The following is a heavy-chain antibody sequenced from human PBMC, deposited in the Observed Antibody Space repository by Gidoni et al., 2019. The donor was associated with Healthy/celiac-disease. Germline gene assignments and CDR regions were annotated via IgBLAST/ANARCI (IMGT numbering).Heavy chain of an antibody. Sequence: QVQLQQSGPGLVKPSQTRSLTCAISGDSVSSNSAAWNWIRQSPSRGLEWLGRTYYRSKWYNDYAVSVKSRLTINPDTSKNQFSLQLNSVTPEDTAVYYCARGWLGFYIAAAAHNWFDPWGQGTLVTVSS. CDR2: TYYRSKWYN. CDR1: GDSVSSNSAA. D-gene: IGHD6-13*01. V-gene: IGHV6-1*01. CDR3: ARGWLGFYIAAAAHNWFDP. J-gene: IGHJ5*02.